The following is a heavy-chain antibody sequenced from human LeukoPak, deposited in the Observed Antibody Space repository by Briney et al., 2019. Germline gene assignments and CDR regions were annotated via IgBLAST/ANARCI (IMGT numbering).Heavy chain of an antibody. CDR2: IIPIFGTA. CDR1: RGTFGSYA. D-gene: IGHD6-19*01. CDR3: ARYGSDPRGDY. V-gene: IGHV1-69*05. Sequence: GASVKVSCKASRGTFGSYAISWVRQAPGQGLEWMGGIIPIFGTANYAQKLQGRVTMTTDTSTSTAYMELRSLRSDDTAVYYCARYGSDPRGDYWGQGTLVTVSS. J-gene: IGHJ4*02.